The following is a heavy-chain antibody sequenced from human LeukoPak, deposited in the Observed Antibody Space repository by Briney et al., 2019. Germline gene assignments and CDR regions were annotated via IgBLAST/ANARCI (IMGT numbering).Heavy chain of an antibody. V-gene: IGHV3-23*01. CDR2: ITGSGGST. CDR1: GFTFSNYG. CDR3: ARDERLLSFLK. J-gene: IGHJ4*02. Sequence: GGSLRLSCAASGFTFSNYGLSWVRQAPGKGLEWVSGITGSGGSTYYADSVKGRFTISGDNSKNTLYLQMNSLRAEDTAIYYCARDERLLSFLKWGQGTLVTVSS. D-gene: IGHD3-3*01.